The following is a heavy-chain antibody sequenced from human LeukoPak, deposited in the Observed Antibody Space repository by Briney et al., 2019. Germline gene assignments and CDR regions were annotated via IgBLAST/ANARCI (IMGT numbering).Heavy chain of an antibody. CDR3: ARNSGYYYYYGMDV. V-gene: IGHV3-74*01. CDR1: AFTFNTYW. J-gene: IGHJ6*02. D-gene: IGHD5-12*01. CDR2: INGDESST. Sequence: GGSLRLSCAASAFTFNTYWMHWVRQVPGRGLEWVSRINGDESSTNYADSVKGRFTISRDNAKDTLYLHMNSLTAEDTAVYYCARNSGYYYYYGMDVWGQGTTVTVSS.